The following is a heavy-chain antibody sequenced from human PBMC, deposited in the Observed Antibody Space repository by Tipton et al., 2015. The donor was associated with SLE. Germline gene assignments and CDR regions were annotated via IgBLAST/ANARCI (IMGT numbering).Heavy chain of an antibody. CDR3: ARGRGGEFLDY. CDR2: IWYEGSNK. D-gene: IGHD3-16*01. J-gene: IGHJ4*02. CDR1: GFTFSTSA. Sequence: SLRLSCAASGFTFSTSAMHWVRQAPGKGLEWVAGIWYEGSNKFYADSEKGRFTISRDNSKNTVSLQMNSLKVEDTAVYFCARGRGGEFLDYWGQGTLVTVSS. V-gene: IGHV3-33*01.